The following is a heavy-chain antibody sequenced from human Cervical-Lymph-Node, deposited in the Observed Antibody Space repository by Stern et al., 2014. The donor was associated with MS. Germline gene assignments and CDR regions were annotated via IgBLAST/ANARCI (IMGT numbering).Heavy chain of an antibody. CDR1: GFTFSSYW. J-gene: IGHJ5*02. CDR2: INSDGSST. D-gene: IGHD5-18*01. V-gene: IGHV3-74*01. CDR3: ARDENSYGYSAKMGFDP. Sequence: EVQLVESGGGLVQPGGSLRLSCAASGFTFSSYWMHWVRQAPGKGLVWVSRINSDGSSTSYADSVKGRFTISRDNAKNTLYLQMNSLRAEDTAVYYCARDENSYGYSAKMGFDPWGQGTLVTVSS.